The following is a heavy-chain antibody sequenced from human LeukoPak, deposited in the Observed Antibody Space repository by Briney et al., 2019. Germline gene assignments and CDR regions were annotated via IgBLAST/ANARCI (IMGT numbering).Heavy chain of an antibody. J-gene: IGHJ4*02. D-gene: IGHD5-24*01. V-gene: IGHV3-30*04. CDR2: ISYDGSNK. CDR3: AKDRERWLQPGDFDY. CDR1: GFTFSNYA. Sequence: PGRSLRLSCAASGFTFSNYALHWVRQAPGKGLEWVAVISYDGSNKFYADSVRGRFTISRDNSKNTLYLQMNSLRAEDTAVYYCAKDRERWLQPGDFDYWGQGTLVTVSS.